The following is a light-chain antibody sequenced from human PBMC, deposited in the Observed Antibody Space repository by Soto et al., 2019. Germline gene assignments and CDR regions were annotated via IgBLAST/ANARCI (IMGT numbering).Light chain of an antibody. V-gene: IGKV3-11*01. CDR3: QQRRNWPRT. CDR2: DTS. CDR1: QSVSSS. Sequence: EIVLTQSPATLSLSPGERATLSCRASQSVSSSLAWYQHKPGQAPRLLIYDTSNRATGIPARFSGSGSGTAFTLTISSLEPEDFAVYYCQQRRNWPRTCGQGTKVEIK. J-gene: IGKJ1*01.